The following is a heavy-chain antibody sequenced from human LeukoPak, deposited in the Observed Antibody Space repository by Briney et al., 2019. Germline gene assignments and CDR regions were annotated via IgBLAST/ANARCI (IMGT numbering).Heavy chain of an antibody. CDR3: AKDSYSKGDY. V-gene: IGHV3-7*01. D-gene: IGHD6-13*01. J-gene: IGHJ4*02. CDR1: GFTFSYHW. Sequence: GGSLTLSCAASGFTFSYHWMTWVRQAPGKGLEWVANIKNDGTVKTYVDSVKGRFTISRDNAKNSLYLQMNSLRAEDTAVYYCAKDSYSKGDYWGQGVLVTVSS. CDR2: IKNDGTVK.